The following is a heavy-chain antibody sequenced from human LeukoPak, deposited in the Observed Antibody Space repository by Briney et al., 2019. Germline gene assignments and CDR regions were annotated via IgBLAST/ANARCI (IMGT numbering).Heavy chain of an antibody. CDR3: ARGYYDILTGYYDSDAFDI. D-gene: IGHD3-9*01. CDR1: GGSFSGYY. J-gene: IGHJ3*02. CDR2: INHSGST. V-gene: IGHV4-34*01. Sequence: PLETLSLTCAVYGGSFSGYYWSWIRQPPGKGLEWIGEINHSGSTNYNPSLKSRVTISVDTSKNQFSLKLSSVTAADTAVYYCARGYYDILTGYYDSDAFDIWGQGTMVTVSS.